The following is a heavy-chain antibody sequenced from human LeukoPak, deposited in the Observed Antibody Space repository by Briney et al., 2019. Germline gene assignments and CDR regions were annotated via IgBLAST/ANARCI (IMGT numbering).Heavy chain of an antibody. CDR3: ARLIAAAGNDWFDP. D-gene: IGHD6-13*01. CDR1: GFTFNSYA. J-gene: IGHJ5*02. Sequence: GGSLRLSCAGFGFTFNSYAMTWVRQAPGKGLKWVSGISGSGGTTYYADSVKGRFTISRDNFNNTLYLQMNSMRVEDRAVYYCARLIAAAGNDWFDPWGQGTLVTVSS. CDR2: ISGSGGTT. V-gene: IGHV3-23*01.